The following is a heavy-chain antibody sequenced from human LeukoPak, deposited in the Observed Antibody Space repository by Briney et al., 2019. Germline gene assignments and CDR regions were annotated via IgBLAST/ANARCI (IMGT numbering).Heavy chain of an antibody. CDR2: IYYSGST. Sequence: SETLSLTCTVSGGSNSSYYWSWIRQPPGKGLEWIGYIYYSGSTNYNPSLKSRVTISIDTSKNQFSLKLSSVTAADTAVYYCARAEMATIRNFDYWGQGTLVTVSS. CDR3: ARAEMATIRNFDY. CDR1: GGSNSSYY. V-gene: IGHV4-59*01. D-gene: IGHD5-24*01. J-gene: IGHJ4*02.